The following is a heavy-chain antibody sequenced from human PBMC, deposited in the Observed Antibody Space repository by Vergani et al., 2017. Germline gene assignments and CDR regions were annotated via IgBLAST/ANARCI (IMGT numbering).Heavy chain of an antibody. Sequence: QLQLQESGPGLVKPSETLSLTCSVSGASIDRSKNYWGWIRQPPGKGLECIGSFIYSGNTNYDPSLKSRVTISIDTSKNQFSLKLNSVTAADTAVYYCARRTYYDFRFDFWGQGILVTVSS. D-gene: IGHD3-3*01. CDR3: ARRTYYDFRFDF. V-gene: IGHV4-39*01. CDR1: GASIDRSKNY. CDR2: FIYSGNT. J-gene: IGHJ5*01.